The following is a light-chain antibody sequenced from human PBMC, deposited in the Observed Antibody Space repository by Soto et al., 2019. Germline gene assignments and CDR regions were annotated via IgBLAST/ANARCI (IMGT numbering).Light chain of an antibody. Sequence: EIVLTQYPGTVSLSPGERATLSCRASQSVSSSYLAWYQHKPGQAPRLLIYGASSRATGIPDRFSGSGSGTDFTLTISRLEPEEFAVYYCQQYGRTPYTFGQGTKLEIK. CDR1: QSVSSSY. CDR2: GAS. CDR3: QQYGRTPYT. V-gene: IGKV3-20*01. J-gene: IGKJ2*01.